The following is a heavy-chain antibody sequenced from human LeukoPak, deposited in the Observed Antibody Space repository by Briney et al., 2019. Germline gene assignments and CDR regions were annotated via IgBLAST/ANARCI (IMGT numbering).Heavy chain of an antibody. D-gene: IGHD1-1*01. CDR1: GYTFTSYD. CDR2: MNPNSGTT. J-gene: IGHJ4*02. CDR3: ARGPTGYYFDY. V-gene: IGHV1-8*01. Sequence: ASVKVSCKASGYTFTSYDFNWVRQAPGQGPEWIGWMNPNSGTTGYAQKFQGRVTMTRDTSISTAYMDLSSLRSEDTAVYYCARGPTGYYFDYWGQGTLVTVSS.